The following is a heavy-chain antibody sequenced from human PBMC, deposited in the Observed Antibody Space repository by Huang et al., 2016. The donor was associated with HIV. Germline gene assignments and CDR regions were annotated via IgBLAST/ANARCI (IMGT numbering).Heavy chain of an antibody. D-gene: IGHD3-10*01. V-gene: IGHV1-18*01. CDR2: VSTYNGHT. J-gene: IGHJ5*02. Sequence: QVQLVQSGAEVKQPGASVKVSCKASGYTFFSYAISWVRQAPGQGLEWMGWVSTYNGHTNYTEKCQDRVTLTTDISSSTAYMELRSLRSDDTAVYFCARFRGPQVTLNWLDPWGQGTLVTVSS. CDR1: GYTFFSYA. CDR3: ARFRGPQVTLNWLDP.